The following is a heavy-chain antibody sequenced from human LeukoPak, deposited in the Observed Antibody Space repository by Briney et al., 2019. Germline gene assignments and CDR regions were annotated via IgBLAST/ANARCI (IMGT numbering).Heavy chain of an antibody. D-gene: IGHD5-18*01. CDR1: GFTFSSYS. J-gene: IGHJ5*02. Sequence: GSLRLSCAASGFTFSSYSMNWVRQAPGKGLEWVSSISSSSSYIYYADSVKGRFTISRDNAKNSLYLQMNSLRAEDTAVYYCARSEELYSYGRLNWFDPWGQGTLVTVSS. V-gene: IGHV3-21*01. CDR3: ARSEELYSYGRLNWFDP. CDR2: ISSSSSYI.